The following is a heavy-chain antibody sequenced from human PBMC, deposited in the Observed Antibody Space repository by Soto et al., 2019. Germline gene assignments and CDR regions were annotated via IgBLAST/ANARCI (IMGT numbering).Heavy chain of an antibody. V-gene: IGHV1-69*12. Sequence: QVQLVQSGAEVKKPGSSVKVSCKTSGGTFRTSAISWVRQAPGQGLEWMGGIMPVFPTPDYAQKFPGRVTITADESTSTAYMELSSLRSEDTAVYYCARDKDRQQLGGNYYYIMDVWGQRTTVTVSS. J-gene: IGHJ6*01. CDR2: IMPVFPTP. D-gene: IGHD3-3*02. CDR1: GGTFRTSA. CDR3: ARDKDRQQLGGNYYYIMDV.